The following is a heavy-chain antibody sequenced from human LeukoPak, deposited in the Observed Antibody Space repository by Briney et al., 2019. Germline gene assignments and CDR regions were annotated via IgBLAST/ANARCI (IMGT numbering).Heavy chain of an antibody. Sequence: PGGSLRLSCAASGFTFSSYAMHWVRQAPGKGLEWVAVISYDGSNKYYADSVKGRFTISRDDSKNTLYLQMNSLRAEDTAVYYCAASRLLASPPDYWGQGTLVTVSS. D-gene: IGHD3-22*01. V-gene: IGHV3-30-3*01. CDR1: GFTFSSYA. J-gene: IGHJ4*02. CDR2: ISYDGSNK. CDR3: AASRLLASPPDY.